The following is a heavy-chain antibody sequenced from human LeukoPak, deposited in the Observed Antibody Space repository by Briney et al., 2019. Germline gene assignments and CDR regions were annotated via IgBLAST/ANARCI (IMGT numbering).Heavy chain of an antibody. V-gene: IGHV4-59*01. D-gene: IGHD3-10*01. Sequence: SETLSLTCTVSGGSISSYYWSWIRQPPGKGLEWIGYIYYSGSTNYNPSLKSRVTISVDTSKNQFSLKLSSVTAADTAVYYCARMFDYYGSGSYQFDYWGQGTLVTVSS. J-gene: IGHJ4*02. CDR2: IYYSGST. CDR1: GGSISSYY. CDR3: ARMFDYYGSGSYQFDY.